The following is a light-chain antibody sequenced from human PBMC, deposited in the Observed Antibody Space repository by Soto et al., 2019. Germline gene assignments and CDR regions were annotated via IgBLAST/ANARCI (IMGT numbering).Light chain of an antibody. J-gene: IGKJ1*01. V-gene: IGKV3-20*01. Sequence: EIVVTQSPGTLSLSPRERATLSCTVSQSVSSTYLAWYQQKPGLAPMLLIYGASTRATGIPDRFSGSGSETDFTLPISSLEPEDFALYYCQRWGSSPWTFGQGTKVHIK. CDR3: QRWGSSPWT. CDR2: GAS. CDR1: QSVSSTY.